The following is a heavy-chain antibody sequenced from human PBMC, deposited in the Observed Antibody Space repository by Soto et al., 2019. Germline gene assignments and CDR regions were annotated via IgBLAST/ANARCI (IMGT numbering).Heavy chain of an antibody. Sequence: GGSLRLSCAASGFTVSSNYMSWVRQAPGKGLEWVSVIYSGGSTYYADSVRGRFTISRDNSKNTLYLQMKSLRAEDTAVYYCARDSGQYNWKPQYYYYGMDVWGQGTTVTVSS. CDR1: GFTVSSNY. D-gene: IGHD1-20*01. CDR2: IYSGGST. CDR3: ARDSGQYNWKPQYYYYGMDV. V-gene: IGHV3-53*01. J-gene: IGHJ6*02.